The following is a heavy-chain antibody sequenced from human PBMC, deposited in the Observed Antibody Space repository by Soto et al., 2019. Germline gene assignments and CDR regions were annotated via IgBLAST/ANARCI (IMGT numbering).Heavy chain of an antibody. V-gene: IGHV3-21*01. CDR2: ISSSSSYI. D-gene: IGHD3-10*01. CDR3: ARDAVTPSWFGELSVYYYYGMDV. J-gene: IGHJ6*02. Sequence: GGSLRRSWAASGFTFSSYSMNWGRQAPGKGLEWVSSISSSSSYIYYADSVKGRFTISRDNAKNSLYLQMNSLRAEDTAVYYCARDAVTPSWFGELSVYYYYGMDVWGQGTTVTVSS. CDR1: GFTFSSYS.